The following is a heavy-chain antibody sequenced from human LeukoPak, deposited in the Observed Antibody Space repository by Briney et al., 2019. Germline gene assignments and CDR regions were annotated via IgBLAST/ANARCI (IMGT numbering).Heavy chain of an antibody. Sequence: SETLSLTCTVSGASISSYYWSWIRQPAGKGLEWIGHIYTSGNTNYNPSLKSRVTLSVDTSKKQFSLKLRSVTATDTAVYYCAARYYYDNSGYYFLWGQGTLVTVSS. J-gene: IGHJ4*02. CDR3: AARYYYDNSGYYFL. CDR1: GASISSYY. V-gene: IGHV4-4*07. D-gene: IGHD3-22*01. CDR2: IYTSGNT.